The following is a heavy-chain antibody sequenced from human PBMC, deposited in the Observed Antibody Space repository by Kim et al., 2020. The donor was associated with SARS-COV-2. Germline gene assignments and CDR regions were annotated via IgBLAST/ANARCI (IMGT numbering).Heavy chain of an antibody. D-gene: IGHD3-22*01. CDR1: GYSIRSGCY. CDR3: ARGSVSSSTMTY. J-gene: IGHJ4*02. V-gene: IGHV4-38-2*02. Sequence: SETLSLTCTVSGYSIRSGCYWGWIRQPPGKGLEWIGSIYHSGSTYYNASLKSRVTISVDTSKNQFSLRVSSVTAADTAVYYCARGSVSSSTMTYWGQGTLVTVSS. CDR2: IYHSGST.